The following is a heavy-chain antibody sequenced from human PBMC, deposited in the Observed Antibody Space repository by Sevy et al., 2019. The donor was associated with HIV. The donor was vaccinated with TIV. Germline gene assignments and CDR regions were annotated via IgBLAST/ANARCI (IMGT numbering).Heavy chain of an antibody. J-gene: IGHJ5*02. V-gene: IGHV4-59*01. CDR3: ARAPPVRSGDDSLNWFDP. Sequence: QSQTLSLTCTVSGGSISVYYWSWIRQPPGKELEYIGYVYHTGSTNYNPSLKSRVTISVDTANNQFSLKLTSVTAADTAVYYCARAPPVRSGDDSLNWFDPWGQGTLVTVSS. CDR1: GGSISVYY. CDR2: VYHTGST. D-gene: IGHD5-12*01.